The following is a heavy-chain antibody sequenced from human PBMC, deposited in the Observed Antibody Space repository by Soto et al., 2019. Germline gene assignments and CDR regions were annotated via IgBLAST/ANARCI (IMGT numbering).Heavy chain of an antibody. CDR1: GISVSTGDYY. J-gene: IGHJ4*02. V-gene: IGHV4-39*01. D-gene: IGHD2-15*01. CDR2: IYYSGST. Sequence: SETLSLTCTVSGISVSTGDYYWGWVRQPPGKGLDWIGNIYYSGSTFYNPSLRSRVTISVDTSKNQFSLKLNSVTAAGTAVYFCAGFVVPASRNSDFDYWGQGTLVTVSS. CDR3: AGFVVPASRNSDFDY.